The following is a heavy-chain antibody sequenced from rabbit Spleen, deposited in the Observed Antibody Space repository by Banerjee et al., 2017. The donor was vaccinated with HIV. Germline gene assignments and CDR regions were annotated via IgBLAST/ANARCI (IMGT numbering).Heavy chain of an antibody. D-gene: IGHD5-1*01. CDR1: GFDFSNKAV. V-gene: IGHV1S45*01. Sequence: QEQLVESGGGLVQPGGSLKLSCKASGFDFSNKAVMCWVRQAPGKGLEWIACINIVTGKAVYATLAKGRFIMSRASSTTVTLQMTSLTAADTATYFCARDLVTVIGWNFGWWGPGTLVTVS. CDR2: INIVTGKA. CDR3: ARDLVTVIGWNFGW. J-gene: IGHJ4*01.